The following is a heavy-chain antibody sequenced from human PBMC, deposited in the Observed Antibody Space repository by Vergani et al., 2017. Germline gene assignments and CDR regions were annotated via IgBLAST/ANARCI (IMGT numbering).Heavy chain of an antibody. D-gene: IGHD4-11*01. CDR3: ARGSRIYDYSNYGWFDP. CDR2: IYYSGRT. J-gene: IGHJ5*02. CDR1: GGSISSYY. V-gene: IGHV4-59*01. Sequence: QVQLQESGPGLVKPSETLSLTCTVSGGSISSYYWSWIRQPPGKGLEWIGYIYYSGRTNYNPSLKSRVTISVDTSKNQFSLKLSSVTAADTAVYYCARGSRIYDYSNYGWFDPWGQGTLVTVSS.